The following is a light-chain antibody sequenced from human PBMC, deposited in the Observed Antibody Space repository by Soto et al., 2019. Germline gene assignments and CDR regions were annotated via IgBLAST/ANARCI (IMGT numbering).Light chain of an antibody. CDR3: SSYAGSNNVV. J-gene: IGLJ3*02. CDR1: SIDVGDNNY. V-gene: IGLV2-8*01. CDR2: EVS. Sequence: QSALAQPASVSGSPGQSITISCSGSSIDVGDNNYVSWYQHHPGKAPKFLIYEVSRRPFGVPDRFSGSKSGNTASLTVSGLQAEDEADYYCSSYAGSNNVVFGGGTKVTVL.